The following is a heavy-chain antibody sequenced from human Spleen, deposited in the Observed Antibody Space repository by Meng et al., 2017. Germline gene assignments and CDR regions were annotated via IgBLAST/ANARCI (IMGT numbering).Heavy chain of an antibody. CDR3: AREPLRYFDWLLYPEGMDV. CDR1: GGSISSGSYY. J-gene: IGHJ6*02. D-gene: IGHD3-9*01. V-gene: IGHV4-61*02. CDR2: IYTSGST. Sequence: SETLSLTCTVSGGSISSGSYYWSWIRQPAGKGLEWIGRIYTSGSTNYNPSLKSRVTISVDTSKNQFSLKLSSVTAADTAVYYCAREPLRYFDWLLYPEGMDVWGQGTTVTVSS.